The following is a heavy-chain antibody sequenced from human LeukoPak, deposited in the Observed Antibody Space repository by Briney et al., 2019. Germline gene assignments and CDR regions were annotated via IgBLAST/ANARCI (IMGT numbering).Heavy chain of an antibody. D-gene: IGHD1/OR15-1a*01. CDR1: GYTLTELS. Sequence: EASVKVSCKVSGYTLTELSMHWVRQAPGKELEWMGGFNSEDGETIYAQKFQGRVTMTEDTSTDTAYMELSSLRSEDTAVYYCATGPPFLSGENNNYYYGMDVWGQGTTVTVSS. V-gene: IGHV1-24*01. CDR3: ATGPPFLSGENNNYYYGMDV. CDR2: FNSEDGET. J-gene: IGHJ6*02.